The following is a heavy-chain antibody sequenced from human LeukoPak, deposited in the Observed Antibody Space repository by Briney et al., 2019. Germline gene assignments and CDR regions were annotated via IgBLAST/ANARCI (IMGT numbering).Heavy chain of an antibody. CDR1: GFTVSSTY. CDR2: LYSGGTT. J-gene: IGHJ4*02. V-gene: IGHV3-66*02. D-gene: IGHD6-13*01. CDR3: ARDSNYDY. Sequence: GGSLRLSCATSGFTVSSTYMSWVRQAPGKGLEWVSVLYSGGTTYYADSVKGRFTISRDNSKNTLYLQMNSLRAEDTAVYYCARDSNYDYWGQGTLVTVSS.